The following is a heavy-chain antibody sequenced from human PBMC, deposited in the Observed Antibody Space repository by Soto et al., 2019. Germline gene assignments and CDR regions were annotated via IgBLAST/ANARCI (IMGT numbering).Heavy chain of an antibody. CDR2: ISAYNGNT. D-gene: IGHD3-22*01. CDR3: ARENPYYYDSSGYPGSYYYYYYGMDV. CDR1: GYTFTSYA. V-gene: IGHV1-18*01. Sequence: AAVKVSCKASGYTFTSYAMHWVRQAPGQGLEWMGWISAYNGNTNYAQKLQGRVTMTTDTPTSTAYMELRSLRSDDTAVYYCARENPYYYDSSGYPGSYYYYYYGMDVWGQGTTVTVSS. J-gene: IGHJ6*02.